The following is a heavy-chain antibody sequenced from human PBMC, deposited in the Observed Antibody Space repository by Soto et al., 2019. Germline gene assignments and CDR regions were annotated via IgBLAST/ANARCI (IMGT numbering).Heavy chain of an antibody. V-gene: IGHV1-8*01. CDR1: GYTFSSYD. CDR3: ARGPHSSSAFDI. J-gene: IGHJ3*02. Sequence: QVQLVQSGAEVNKPGASVKVSCKASGYTFSSYDINWVRQATGQGLEWMGWMNPNSGNTGYAQKFQGRVTMTRSTSISTAYMDLSSLRSEDSALYYCARGPHSSSAFDIWGQGTMVTVSS. CDR2: MNPNSGNT. D-gene: IGHD2-15*01.